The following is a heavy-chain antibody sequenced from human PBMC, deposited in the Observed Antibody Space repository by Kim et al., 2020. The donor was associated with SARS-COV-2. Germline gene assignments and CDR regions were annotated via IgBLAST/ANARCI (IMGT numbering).Heavy chain of an antibody. CDR1: GFTFSSYA. Sequence: GGSLRLSCAASGFTFSSYAMHWVRQAPGKGLEWVAVISYDGSNKYYADSVKGRFTISRDNSKNTLYLQMNSLRAEDTAVYYCARDLLSCSSSSFYAGYNYYYCCGRDVWLQGTTVTVS. V-gene: IGHV3-30*04. CDR3: ARDLLSCSSSSFYAGYNYYYCCGRDV. D-gene: IGHD2-2*01. J-gene: IGHJ6*01. CDR2: ISYDGSNK.